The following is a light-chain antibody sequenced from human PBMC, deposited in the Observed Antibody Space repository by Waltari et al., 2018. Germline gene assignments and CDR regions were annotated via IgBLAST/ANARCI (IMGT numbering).Light chain of an antibody. Sequence: ETLMTQSPATLSLSRGERATLFCRASQSVSSNLAWFQQQPGQAHRLLIYASSPRATGMPARFSGSGSGTEFTLTISKLQSEDFVVYYWQQYKNWPYTFGQGTKLE. CDR1: QSVSSN. CDR2: ASS. J-gene: IGKJ2*01. CDR3: QQYKNWPYT. V-gene: IGKV3-15*01.